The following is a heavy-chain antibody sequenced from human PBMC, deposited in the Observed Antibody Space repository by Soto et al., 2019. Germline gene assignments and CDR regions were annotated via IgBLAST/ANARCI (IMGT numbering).Heavy chain of an antibody. J-gene: IGHJ4*02. D-gene: IGHD1-26*01. CDR3: ARDALFPVGAMDY. CDR1: GGSISSGGYY. CDR2: IYYSGST. Sequence: SETLSLTCTVSGGSISSGGYYWSWIRQHPGKGLEWIGYIYYSGSTYYNPSLKSRVTISVDTSKNQFSLKLSSVTAADTAVYYCARDALFPVGAMDYWGQGTLVTVSS. V-gene: IGHV4-31*03.